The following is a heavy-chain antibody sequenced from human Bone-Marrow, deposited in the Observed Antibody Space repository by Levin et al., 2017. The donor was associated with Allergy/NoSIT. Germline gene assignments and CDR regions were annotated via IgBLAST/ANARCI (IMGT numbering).Heavy chain of an antibody. D-gene: IGHD3-16*02. CDR2: INPESGVT. CDR1: GYTFTDYY. V-gene: IGHV1-2*02. Sequence: ASVKVSCRTSGYTFTDYYIHWVRQAPGQGLEWMGWINPESGVTSYAQNFQGRVTVTRDTSSTTTYMELSRLRSDDTALYYCARGRMITFRGVITGGLDPWGQGTLVTVAS. CDR3: ARGRMITFRGVITGGLDP. J-gene: IGHJ5*02.